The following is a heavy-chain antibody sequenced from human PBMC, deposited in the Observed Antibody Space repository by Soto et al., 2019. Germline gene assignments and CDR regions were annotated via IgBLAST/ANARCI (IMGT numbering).Heavy chain of an antibody. J-gene: IGHJ4*02. Sequence: SETLSLTCTVSGGSITSYYWSWIRQPPGKGLECIGYIYHSGSTNYNPSLKSRVIISVDTSKNQFSLRLTSVTAADTAVYYCARSDHVSYYFDYWGQGALVTVYS. CDR2: IYHSGST. CDR1: GGSITSYY. V-gene: IGHV4-59*01. CDR3: ARSDHVSYYFDY.